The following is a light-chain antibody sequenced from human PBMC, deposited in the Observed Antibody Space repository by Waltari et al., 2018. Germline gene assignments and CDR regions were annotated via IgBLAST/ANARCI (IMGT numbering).Light chain of an antibody. V-gene: IGKV3-11*01. Sequence: EIILTQSPGTLSVSPGESATLSCSASQNINSYLAWYQQKPGQAPRLLIYDASNRASGVPARFSGSGSGADFTLTIRNLEPEDFAVYYCQQRRTWPLTFGGGTKVE. CDR3: QQRRTWPLT. J-gene: IGKJ4*01. CDR2: DAS. CDR1: QNINSY.